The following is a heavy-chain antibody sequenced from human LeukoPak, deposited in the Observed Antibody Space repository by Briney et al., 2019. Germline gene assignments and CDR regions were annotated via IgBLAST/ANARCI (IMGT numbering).Heavy chain of an antibody. D-gene: IGHD2-15*01. CDR1: GGSFSGYY. J-gene: IGHJ3*02. Sequence: SETLSLTCAVYGGSFSGYYWSWIRQPPGKGLEWIGEINHSGSTNYNPSLKSRVTISVDTSKNQFSLKLSSVTAADTAVYYCARTYCSGGSCYWVNTGAFDIWGQGTMVTVSS. CDR2: INHSGST. V-gene: IGHV4-34*01. CDR3: ARTYCSGGSCYWVNTGAFDI.